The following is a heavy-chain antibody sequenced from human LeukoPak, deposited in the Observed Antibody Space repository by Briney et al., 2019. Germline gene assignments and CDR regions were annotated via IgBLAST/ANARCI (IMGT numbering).Heavy chain of an antibody. CDR3: ARELTIRRTFDY. V-gene: IGHV3-30*03. D-gene: IGHD5-24*01. J-gene: IGHJ4*02. CDR2: ISYDGSNK. CDR1: GFTFSSYS. Sequence: PGGSLRLSCAASGFTFSSYSMNWVRQAPGKGLEWVAVISYDGSNKYYADSVKGRFTISRDNSKNTLYLQMNSLRAEDTAVYYCARELTIRRTFDYWGQGTLVTVSS.